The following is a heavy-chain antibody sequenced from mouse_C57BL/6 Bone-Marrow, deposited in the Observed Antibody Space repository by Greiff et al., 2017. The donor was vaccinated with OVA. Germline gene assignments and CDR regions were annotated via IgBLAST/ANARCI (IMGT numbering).Heavy chain of an antibody. CDR3: AMVTGLAWFAY. D-gene: IGHD2-1*01. CDR2: IHPSDSDT. CDR1: GYTFTSYW. J-gene: IGHJ3*01. V-gene: IGHV1-74*01. Sequence: QVQLQQPGAELVKPGASVKVSCKASGYTFTSYWMHWVKQRPGQGLEWIGRIHPSDSDTNYNQKFKGKATLTVDKSSSTAYMHLSSLTSEDSAVYYCAMVTGLAWFAYWGQGTLVTVSA.